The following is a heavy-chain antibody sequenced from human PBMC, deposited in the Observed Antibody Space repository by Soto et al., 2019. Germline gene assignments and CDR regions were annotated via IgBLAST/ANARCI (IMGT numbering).Heavy chain of an antibody. J-gene: IGHJ3*02. Sequence: QVQLVESGGGVVQPGRSLRLSCAASRFTFSNYGMHWVRQAPGKGLEWVAVIWYDGSNKYYADSVKGRFTIARDNSKNTLDRQMSSLRGEATAVYYCGREGVFGRIAVAAFDIWGQGTMVTVSS. CDR2: IWYDGSNK. D-gene: IGHD6-19*01. CDR1: RFTFSNYG. CDR3: GREGVFGRIAVAAFDI. V-gene: IGHV3-33*01.